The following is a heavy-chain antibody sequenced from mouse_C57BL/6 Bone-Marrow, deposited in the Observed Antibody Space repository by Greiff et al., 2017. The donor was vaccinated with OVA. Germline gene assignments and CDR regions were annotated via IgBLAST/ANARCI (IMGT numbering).Heavy chain of an antibody. V-gene: IGHV1-42*01. CDR3: ARSSGYFDG. Sequence: VQLQQSGPELVKPGASVKISCKASGYSFTGYYMNWVKQSPEKSLEWIGEINPSTGGTTYNQKFKAKATLTVDKSSSTAYMQLKRLTSEDSAVYYCARSSGYFDGGGTGTTVTVST. CDR2: INPSTGGT. CDR1: GYSFTGYY. J-gene: IGHJ1*03.